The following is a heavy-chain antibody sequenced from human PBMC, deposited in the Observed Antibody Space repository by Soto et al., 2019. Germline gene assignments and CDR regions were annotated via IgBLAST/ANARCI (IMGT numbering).Heavy chain of an antibody. CDR1: GFTFSSYS. D-gene: IGHD5-18*01. CDR2: ISSSTSYI. V-gene: IGHV3-21*01. J-gene: IGHJ3*02. CDR3: ARNFGMDTAMVTFDI. Sequence: GGSLRLSCAASGFTFSSYSMNWVRQAPGKGLEWVSSISSSTSYIYYADSVKGRFNNSRDNAKHSLYLQMNGLRAEYKGVYYCARNFGMDTAMVTFDIWGQGTMVTVSS.